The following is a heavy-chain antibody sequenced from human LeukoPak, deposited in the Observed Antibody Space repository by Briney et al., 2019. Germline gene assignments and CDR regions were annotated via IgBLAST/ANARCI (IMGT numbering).Heavy chain of an antibody. J-gene: IGHJ4*02. Sequence: PGGSLRLSCAASGFTVSSNYMSWVRQAPGKGLEWDSVIYSGGSTYYADSVKGRFTISRDNSKNTLYLQMNSLRAEDTAVYYCARGASGGSEESGLGELDYWGQGTLVTVSS. CDR1: GFTVSSNY. CDR3: ARGASGGSEESGLGELDY. V-gene: IGHV3-53*01. CDR2: IYSGGST. D-gene: IGHD2-15*01.